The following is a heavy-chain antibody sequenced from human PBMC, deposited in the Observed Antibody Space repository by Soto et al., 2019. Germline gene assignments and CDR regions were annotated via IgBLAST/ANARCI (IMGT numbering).Heavy chain of an antibody. Sequence: SETLSLTCTVSGGSISSSSYYWGWIRQPPGKGLEWIGSIYYSGSTYYNPSLKSRVTISVDTSKNQFSLKLSSVTAADTAVYYCARSSSGSYYYYYYMDVWGKGTTFIVSS. CDR3: ARSSSGSYYYYYYMDV. V-gene: IGHV4-39*01. J-gene: IGHJ6*03. CDR2: IYYSGST. CDR1: GGSISSSSYY. D-gene: IGHD3-10*01.